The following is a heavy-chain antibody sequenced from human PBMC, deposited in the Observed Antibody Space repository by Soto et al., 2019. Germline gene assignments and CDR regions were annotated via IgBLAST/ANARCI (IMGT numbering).Heavy chain of an antibody. V-gene: IGHV3-21*01. CDR2: ISSSSSYI. Sequence: WGSLRLSCAASGFTFSSYSVNWVLQAPGKGLEWVSSISSSSSYIYYADSVKGRFTISRDNAKNSLYLQMNSLRAEDTAVYYCARDRGFVVVGPNAFDIWGQGTMVTVSS. CDR3: ARDRGFVVVGPNAFDI. CDR1: GFTFSSYS. D-gene: IGHD2-21*01. J-gene: IGHJ3*02.